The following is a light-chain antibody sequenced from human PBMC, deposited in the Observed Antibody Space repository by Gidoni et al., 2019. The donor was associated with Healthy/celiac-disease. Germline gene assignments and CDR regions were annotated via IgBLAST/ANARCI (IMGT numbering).Light chain of an antibody. J-gene: IGKJ2*01. CDR3: QQSYSTPRT. CDR1: QSISSY. V-gene: IGKV1-39*01. CDR2: AAS. Sequence: DIQMTQSPSSRSASVGDRVTITCRASQSISSYFNWYQQKPGKAPKLLIYAASSLQSGVPSRFSGSGSGTDFTLTISSLQPEDFATYYCQQSYSTPRTFGQGTKLEIK.